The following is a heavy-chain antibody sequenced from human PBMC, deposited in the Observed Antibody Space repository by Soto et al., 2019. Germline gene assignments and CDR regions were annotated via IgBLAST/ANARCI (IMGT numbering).Heavy chain of an antibody. V-gene: IGHV4-59*11. CDR1: GGSIGDRY. CDR3: ARVGERWQNFHWFYYFDS. J-gene: IGHJ4*02. Sequence: PSETLSLTCTVSGGSIGDRYWGWIRQPRGKGLEWIGYVYYSGSSTSNPSLKSRVTMSADTSKNQLSLKVRSVTAADTAVYYCARVGERWQNFHWFYYFDSWGQGALVTVSS. CDR2: VYYSGSS. D-gene: IGHD3-9*01.